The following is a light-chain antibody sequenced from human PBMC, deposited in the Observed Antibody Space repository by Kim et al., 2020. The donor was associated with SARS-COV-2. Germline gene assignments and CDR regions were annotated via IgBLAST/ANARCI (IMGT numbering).Light chain of an antibody. CDR2: ATS. J-gene: IGKJ4*01. V-gene: IGKV1-16*01. CDR3: QLYESYPRT. CDR1: QCISHY. Sequence: ASVGDRVTLTCRAGQCISHYLAWFQQKPGKAPKSLIYATSSLQSGVPSRFRSSGSGTDFTLTISSLQPEDIATYYCQLYESYPRTFGGGTKVDIK.